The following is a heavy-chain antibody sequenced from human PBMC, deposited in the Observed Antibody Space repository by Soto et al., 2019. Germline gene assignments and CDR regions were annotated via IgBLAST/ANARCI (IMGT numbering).Heavy chain of an antibody. V-gene: IGHV3-74*01. J-gene: IGHJ4*02. Sequence: EVQLVVSGGDLIQPGGSLRLSCAASGFTFSNYWMHWVRQAPGKGLVWVSRINGDGSTTSYADSVKGRFTISRDNAKNTLSLQMNSLRADDTAVYVCVRGSVYNWRGDFWGQGTLVTVSS. CDR1: GFTFSNYW. CDR2: INGDGSTT. CDR3: VRGSVYNWRGDF. D-gene: IGHD1-20*01.